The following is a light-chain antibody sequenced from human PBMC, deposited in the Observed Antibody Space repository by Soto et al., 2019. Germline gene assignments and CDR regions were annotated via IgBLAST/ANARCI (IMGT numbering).Light chain of an antibody. J-gene: IGKJ3*01. CDR1: QAIRSSN. V-gene: IGKV3-20*01. Sequence: EIVLTQSPGTLSLSPGESGTLSCRASQAIRSSNLAWYQHKPRQAPRLLIYDTSTRATGVPDRFSGRGSGRDFTLSINRLEPEDFAVYYCLQYGRSPISTCGPGTKVEIK. CDR3: LQYGRSPIST. CDR2: DTS.